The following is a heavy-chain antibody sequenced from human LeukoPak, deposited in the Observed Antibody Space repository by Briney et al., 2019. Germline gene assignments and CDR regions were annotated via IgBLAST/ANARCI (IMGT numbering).Heavy chain of an antibody. V-gene: IGHV3-7*01. J-gene: IGHJ4*02. D-gene: IGHD6-13*01. Sequence: GGSLRLSCATSGFTFRNCWMSWVRQAPGKGLEWVANIKQDGSEMYYVDSVKGRFTISRDNAKNSLYLQMDSLRAEDTAVYYCASRYNSGWFWFWGQGTLVTVSS. CDR2: IKQDGSEM. CDR1: GFTFRNCW. CDR3: ASRYNSGWFWF.